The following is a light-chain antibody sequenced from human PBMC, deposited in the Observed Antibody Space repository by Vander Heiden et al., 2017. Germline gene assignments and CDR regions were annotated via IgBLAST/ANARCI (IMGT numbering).Light chain of an antibody. CDR3: MQALQTPKYT. CDR2: LGS. J-gene: IGKJ2*01. Sequence: DIVMTQSPLSLPVTTGEPASISCRSSQSLLHSNGYNYLDWYLQKPGQSPQLLIYLGSNRAAGVPDRFSGSGSGTDFTLKISRGEAEDVGVYYCMQALQTPKYTFGQGTKLXIK. CDR1: QSLLHSNGYNY. V-gene: IGKV2-28*01.